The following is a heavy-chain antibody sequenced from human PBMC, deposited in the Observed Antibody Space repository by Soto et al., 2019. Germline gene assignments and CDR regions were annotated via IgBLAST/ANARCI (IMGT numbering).Heavy chain of an antibody. J-gene: IGHJ5*02. V-gene: IGHV1-69*13. D-gene: IGHD6-6*01. Sequence: SVKVSCKASGATFSSYAISWVRQAPGQGLEWMGGIIPIFGTANYAQKFQGRVTITADESTSTAYMELSSLRSEDTAVYYCARVVEQLVRWFDPWGQGTLVTVSS. CDR2: IIPIFGTA. CDR1: GATFSSYA. CDR3: ARVVEQLVRWFDP.